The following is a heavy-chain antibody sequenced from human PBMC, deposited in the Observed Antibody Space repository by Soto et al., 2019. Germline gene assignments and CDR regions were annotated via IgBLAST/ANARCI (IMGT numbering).Heavy chain of an antibody. CDR1: SGSISSSNW. CDR2: IYHSGST. V-gene: IGHV4-4*02. D-gene: IGHD4-17*01. Sequence: QVQLQESGPGLVKPSGTLSLTCAVSSGSISSSNWWSWVRQPPGKGLEWIGEIYHSGSTNYNPSLRSRVTISVDKSKNQFSLKLSSVTAADTAVYYCARGPRDAYGDYMSVGAFDIWGQGTMVTVSS. J-gene: IGHJ3*02. CDR3: ARGPRDAYGDYMSVGAFDI.